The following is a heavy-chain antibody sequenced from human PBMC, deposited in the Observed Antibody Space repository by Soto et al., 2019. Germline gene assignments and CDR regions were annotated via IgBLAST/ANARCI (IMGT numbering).Heavy chain of an antibody. CDR1: RFTFSSYG. Sequence: GGSLRLSCAASRFTFSSYGIHWVRQAPGKGLEWVAVISYDGSNKYYADSVKGRFTISRDNSKNTLYLQMDSLRAEDTAVYYCARDPTYFYDSSGYYDYWGQGTLVTVYS. CDR2: ISYDGSNK. J-gene: IGHJ4*02. CDR3: ARDPTYFYDSSGYYDY. V-gene: IGHV3-30*03. D-gene: IGHD3-22*01.